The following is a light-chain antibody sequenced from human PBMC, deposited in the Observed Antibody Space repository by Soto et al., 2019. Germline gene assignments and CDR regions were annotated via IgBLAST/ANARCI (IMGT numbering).Light chain of an antibody. CDR2: GAS. Sequence: DIVMTQSPATLSVSPGERATLSCRASQSVTSNLAWYQQKPGQAHRLLVYGASTRATGIPARFSGSGSGTEFTLTINSLQSEDFAVYYCQQYNNWPPITFGQGTRLEIK. CDR3: QQYNNWPPIT. V-gene: IGKV3-15*01. CDR1: QSVTSN. J-gene: IGKJ5*01.